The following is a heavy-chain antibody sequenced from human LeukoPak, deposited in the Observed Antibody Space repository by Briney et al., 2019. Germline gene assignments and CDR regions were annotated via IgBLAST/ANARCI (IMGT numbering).Heavy chain of an antibody. J-gene: IGHJ6*02. CDR2: ISSSGSTI. D-gene: IGHD3-9*01. V-gene: IGHV3-48*03. CDR3: ARSIGLTGGGVDV. CDR1: GFTFSSYE. Sequence: GGSLRLSCAASGFTFSSYEMNWVRQAPGKGLEWVSYISSSGSTIYYADSVKGRFTISRDNAKNSLYLQMNSLRAEDTAVYYCARSIGLTGGGVDVWGQGTTVTVSS.